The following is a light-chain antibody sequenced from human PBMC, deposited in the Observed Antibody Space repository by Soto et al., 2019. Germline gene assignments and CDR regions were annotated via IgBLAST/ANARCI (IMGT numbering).Light chain of an antibody. CDR2: DAS. V-gene: IGKV1-33*01. Sequence: DIQMTQSPSSLSASVGDRVTITCQASQDISNYLNWYQQKPGKAPKLLIYDASNLETGVPSRFSASGSGTDFTFSISSLQSEDIATYYCQQYESLPLTFGGGTKVEIK. J-gene: IGKJ4*01. CDR3: QQYESLPLT. CDR1: QDISNY.